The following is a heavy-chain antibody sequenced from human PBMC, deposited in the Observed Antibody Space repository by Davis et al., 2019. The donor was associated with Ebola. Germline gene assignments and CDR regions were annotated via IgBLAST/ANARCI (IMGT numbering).Heavy chain of an antibody. Sequence: GGSLRLSCAASGFTFSSYAMSWVRQAPGKGLEWVSAISGSGRTIYYADSVKGRFTISRDNAKNSLYLQMNSLRAEDTAVYYCARELIAARKPWSSYYYYGMDVWGQGTTVTVSS. CDR3: ARELIAARKPWSSYYYYGMDV. CDR1: GFTFSSYA. J-gene: IGHJ6*02. D-gene: IGHD6-6*01. CDR2: ISGSGRTI. V-gene: IGHV3-23*01.